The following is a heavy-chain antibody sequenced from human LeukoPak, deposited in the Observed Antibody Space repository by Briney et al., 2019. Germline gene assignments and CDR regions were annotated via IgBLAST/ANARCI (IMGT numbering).Heavy chain of an antibody. J-gene: IGHJ4*02. CDR3: ARDRYYEPFDY. CDR2: IFCGST. CDR1: GGSFSGYY. Sequence: PSEILSLTCAVYGGSFSGYYWGWIRQPPGKGLEWIGSIFCGSTYSNPSLKRRVTISVDTSKNQFSLILTSVTAADTAVYYCARDRYYEPFDYWGQGTLVTVSS. V-gene: IGHV4-34*11. D-gene: IGHD3-22*01.